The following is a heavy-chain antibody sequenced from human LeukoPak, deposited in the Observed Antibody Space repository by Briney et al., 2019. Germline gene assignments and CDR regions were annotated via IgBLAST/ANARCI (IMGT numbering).Heavy chain of an antibody. Sequence: GGCLRLSCAASVFTFSSDSLNWVCEAPGGGVEWVSFISSSSITIYYADSVKGRFTIARDNAEKSLYLQMNSLRAEDTAVYYCARDRGGSYSAIDYWGQGTLVTVSS. D-gene: IGHD2-15*01. CDR3: ARDRGGSYSAIDY. CDR2: ISSSSITI. J-gene: IGHJ4*02. CDR1: VFTFSSDS. V-gene: IGHV3-48*04.